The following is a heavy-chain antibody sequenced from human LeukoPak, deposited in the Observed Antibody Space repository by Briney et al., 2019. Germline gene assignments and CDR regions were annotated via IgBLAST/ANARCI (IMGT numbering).Heavy chain of an antibody. CDR2: ISAYNGNT. CDR3: ARGARSGPALGAFDI. D-gene: IGHD3-3*01. CDR1: GYTFTSYG. J-gene: IGHJ3*02. Sequence: ASVKVSCKASGYTFTSYGISWVRQAPGQGLEWMGWISAYNGNTNYAQKLQGRVTMTTDTSTSTAYMELRSLRSDDTAVYYCARGARSGPALGAFDIWGQGTMVTVSS. V-gene: IGHV1-18*01.